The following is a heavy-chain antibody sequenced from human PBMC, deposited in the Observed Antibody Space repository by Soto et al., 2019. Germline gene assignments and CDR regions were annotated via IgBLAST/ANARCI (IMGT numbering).Heavy chain of an antibody. J-gene: IGHJ6*02. CDR3: VRVVRMTKRKEDYYYVMDV. Sequence: QVQLVESGGGVVQPGRSLRLSCAASGFTVSSYAMHWVLQAPGQGLEWVAVISYDGSNKDYADYVKCRFTIARDNSKNKLYLQMNSLVCDDTAVYYFVRVVRMTKRKEDYYYVMDVLGQGTTVTGSS. CDR1: GFTVSSYA. D-gene: IGHD4-17*01. V-gene: IGHV3-30-3*01. CDR2: ISYDGSNK.